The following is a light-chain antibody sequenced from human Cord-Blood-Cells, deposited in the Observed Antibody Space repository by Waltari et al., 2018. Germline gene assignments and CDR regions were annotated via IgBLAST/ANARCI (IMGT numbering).Light chain of an antibody. Sequence: DIVMTQSPDSLAVSLGERATINCKSSQIVLYSSNNKNYLAWYQQKPGQPPKLHIYWASTRESGVPDRFSGSGSGTDFTLTISSLQAEDVAVYYCQQYYSTPHTFGQGTKLEIK. CDR2: WAS. CDR3: QQYYSTPHT. CDR1: QIVLYSSNNKNY. J-gene: IGKJ2*01. V-gene: IGKV4-1*01.